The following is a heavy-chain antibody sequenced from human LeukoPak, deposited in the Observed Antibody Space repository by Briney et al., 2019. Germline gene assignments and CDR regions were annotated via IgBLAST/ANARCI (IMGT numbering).Heavy chain of an antibody. V-gene: IGHV4-34*01. J-gene: IGHJ4*02. Sequence: SETLSLTCAVYGGSFSGYYWSWIRQPPGKGLEWIGEINHSGSTNYNPSLKSRVTISVDTPKNQFSLKLSSVTAADTAVYYCARHPQYSAYYYFDYWGQGTLVTVSS. CDR2: INHSGST. CDR1: GGSFSGYY. D-gene: IGHD6-25*01. CDR3: ARHPQYSAYYYFDY.